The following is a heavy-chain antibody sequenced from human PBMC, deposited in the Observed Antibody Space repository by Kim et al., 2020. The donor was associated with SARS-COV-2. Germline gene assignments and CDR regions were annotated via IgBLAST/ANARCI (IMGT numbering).Heavy chain of an antibody. Sequence: YADSVRCRFTIASDKSKSTLYLEMNRLSAEDSAVYYCARVQIVEWAPDYWGQGTLVTVSS. D-gene: IGHD2-21*01. J-gene: IGHJ4*02. CDR3: ARVQIVEWAPDY. V-gene: IGHV3-33*01.